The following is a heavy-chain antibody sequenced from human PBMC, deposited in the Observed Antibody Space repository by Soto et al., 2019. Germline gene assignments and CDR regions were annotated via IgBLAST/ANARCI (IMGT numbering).Heavy chain of an antibody. CDR1: GFSLSTSGVG. Sequence: QITLKESGPTLVKPTQTLTLTCTFSGFSLSTSGVGVGWIRQPPGKALEWLALIYWDDDKRYSPSLKSRLTIPQDTSKNQVVLTMTNMDPVDTATYYCAHIPTGYYDSSGFDYWGQGTLVTVSS. D-gene: IGHD3-22*01. J-gene: IGHJ4*02. CDR3: AHIPTGYYDSSGFDY. V-gene: IGHV2-5*02. CDR2: IYWDDDK.